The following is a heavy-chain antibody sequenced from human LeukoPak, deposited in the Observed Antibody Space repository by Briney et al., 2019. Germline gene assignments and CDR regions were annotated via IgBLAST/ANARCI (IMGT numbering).Heavy chain of an antibody. J-gene: IGHJ4*02. CDR1: GYTLTELS. CDR2: FDPEDGET. CDR3: ARDGRGGIVGAKGPGYFDY. V-gene: IGHV1-24*01. Sequence: ASVNVSCTVSGYTLTELSMNWVRQTTGKGLEWMGGFDPEDGETIYAQKFQGRVTITADESTSTAYMELSSLRSEDTAVYYCARDGRGGIVGAKGPGYFDYWGQGTLVTVSS. D-gene: IGHD1-26*01.